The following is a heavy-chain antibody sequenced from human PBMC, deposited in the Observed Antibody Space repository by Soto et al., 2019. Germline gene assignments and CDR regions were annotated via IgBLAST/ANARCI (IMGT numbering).Heavy chain of an antibody. CDR2: IYYSGST. J-gene: IGHJ4*02. Sequence: SETLSLTCTGSGGSIASSLYYWGWVRQSPGKGLEWIESIYYSGSTHYNPSLKSRVTVSVDTSKNQFSLKLTSVTAADTAVYFCVSHRNYIVVSGSFFDYWSQGTLVTVSS. D-gene: IGHD6-19*01. CDR1: GGSIASSLYY. CDR3: VSHRNYIVVSGSFFDY. V-gene: IGHV4-39*01.